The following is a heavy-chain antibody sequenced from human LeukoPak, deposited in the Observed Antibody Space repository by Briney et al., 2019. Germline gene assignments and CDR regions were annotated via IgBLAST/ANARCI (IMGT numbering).Heavy chain of an antibody. V-gene: IGHV4-31*03. CDR3: AREPRSSSGWSRGVDY. D-gene: IGHD6-19*01. Sequence: TLSLTCTVSGGSVSSGGYYWSWIRQHPGKALEWLGYIYYSGSTFYNPSLESRLIISVDTAKNQFSLKLSSVTAADTAVYYCAREPRSSSGWSRGVDYWGQGTLVTVSS. CDR2: IYYSGST. J-gene: IGHJ4*02. CDR1: GGSVSSGGYY.